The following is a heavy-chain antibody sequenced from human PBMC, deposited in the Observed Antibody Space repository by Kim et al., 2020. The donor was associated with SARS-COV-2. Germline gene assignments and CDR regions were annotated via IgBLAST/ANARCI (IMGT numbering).Heavy chain of an antibody. CDR1: GFTFSSYG. J-gene: IGHJ6*02. D-gene: IGHD3-9*01. CDR2: ISYDGINK. CDR3: AKDRAYSDTLTGFYTPDYYYYGMDV. V-gene: IGHV3-30*18. Sequence: GGSLRLSCAASGFTFSSYGLHWVRQAPGKGLEWVAVISYDGINKNYADSVKGRFTISRDNSENTLYLQMNSLRAEDTAVYYCAKDRAYSDTLTGFYTPDYYYYGMDVWGQGTTVTVSS.